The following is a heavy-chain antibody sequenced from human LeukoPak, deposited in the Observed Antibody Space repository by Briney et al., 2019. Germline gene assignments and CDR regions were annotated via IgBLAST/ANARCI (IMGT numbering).Heavy chain of an antibody. Sequence: PSETLSLTCTVSGGSISSYYWSWIRQPPGKGLEWIGYIYYSGSTNYNPSLKSRVTISVDTSKNQFSLKLSSVTAADTAVYYCARGGQKYSSSWYGDWGQGTLVTVSS. V-gene: IGHV4-59*12. CDR1: GGSISSYY. CDR3: ARGGQKYSSSWYGD. D-gene: IGHD6-13*01. CDR2: IYYSGST. J-gene: IGHJ4*02.